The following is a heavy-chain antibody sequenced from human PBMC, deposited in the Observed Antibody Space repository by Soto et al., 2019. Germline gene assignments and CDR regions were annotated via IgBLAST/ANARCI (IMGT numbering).Heavy chain of an antibody. CDR3: ASPYSNSNYYGMDV. D-gene: IGHD6-13*01. CDR2: ISSSSSYM. J-gene: IGHJ6*02. Sequence: EVQLVESGGGLVKPGGSLRLSCVASGFTFSSYSVNWVRQAPGKGLEWVSSISSSSSYMYYADSVKGRFTISRDNAKNSLYLQMNSLRAEDTAVYNCASPYSNSNYYGMDVWGQGTTVTVSS. V-gene: IGHV3-21*01. CDR1: GFTFSSYS.